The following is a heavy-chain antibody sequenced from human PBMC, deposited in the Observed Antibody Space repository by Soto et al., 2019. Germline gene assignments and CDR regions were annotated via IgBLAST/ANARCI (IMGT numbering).Heavy chain of an antibody. CDR1: GYTFTSYG. CDR3: ARGRYGDY. V-gene: IGHV1-18*01. D-gene: IGHD1-1*01. J-gene: IGHJ4*02. CDR2: ISAHNGNT. Sequence: QVHLVLSGAEVKKPGASVTVSCKGSGYTFTSYGITWVRQAPGQGLEWMGWISAHNGNTDYAQKLQGRVTVTRDTSTSTAYMELRSLRSADTAVYYCARGRYGDYWGQGALVTVSS.